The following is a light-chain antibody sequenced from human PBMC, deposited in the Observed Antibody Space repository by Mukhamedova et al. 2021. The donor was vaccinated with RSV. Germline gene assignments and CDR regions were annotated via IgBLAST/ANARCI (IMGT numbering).Light chain of an antibody. J-gene: IGKJ2*01. CDR3: LEGSLSPPYT. Sequence: TSLPWLHQRPGQPPRLLSYKISNRFSGVPDRFSGSGAGTDFTLTISRVEAEDVGVYYCLEGSLSPPYTFGHGTKLEI. V-gene: IGKV2-24*01. CDR1: TS. CDR2: KIS.